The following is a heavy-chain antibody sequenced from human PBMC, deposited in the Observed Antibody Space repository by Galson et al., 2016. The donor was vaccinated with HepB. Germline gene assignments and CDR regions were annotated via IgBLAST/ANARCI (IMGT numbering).Heavy chain of an antibody. Sequence: SLRLSCAASGFIFSVYNMNWARQAPGKGLEWIAWITSSSDTMYYADSVKGRFTISRDNSKNTLYLQMNSLRAEDTAVYYCARGSDYVWGSLSYFDYWGQGTLVTVSS. J-gene: IGHJ4*02. V-gene: IGHV3-48*01. CDR1: GFIFSVYN. CDR2: ITSSSDTM. D-gene: IGHD3-16*01. CDR3: ARGSDYVWGSLSYFDY.